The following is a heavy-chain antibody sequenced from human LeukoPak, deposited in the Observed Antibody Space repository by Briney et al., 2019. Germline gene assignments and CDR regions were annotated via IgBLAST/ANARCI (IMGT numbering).Heavy chain of an antibody. J-gene: IGHJ4*02. CDR1: RFIFSDST. Sequence: GGSLRLSCAASRFIFSDSTMHWVRQAPGKGLEWVAAASFHGSNTYYADSMKGRFTISRDNPKNTVYLQMHSLRTEDTAVYYCARERSWNGPLDYWGQGTLVTVSS. D-gene: IGHD1-1*01. V-gene: IGHV3-30*04. CDR2: ASFHGSNT. CDR3: ARERSWNGPLDY.